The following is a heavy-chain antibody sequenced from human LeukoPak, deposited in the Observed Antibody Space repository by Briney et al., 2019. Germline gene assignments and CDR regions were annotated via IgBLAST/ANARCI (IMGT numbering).Heavy chain of an antibody. CDR1: GSTFSSYS. CDR3: ARRIAARPWSPPFDY. D-gene: IGHD6-6*01. CDR2: ISGGGENT. Sequence: GGSLRLSCVASGSTFSSYSMTWVRQAPGKGLEWVSAISGGGENTYYADSVKGRFTISRDNSKNTLYLQMHSLRAEDTAVYYYARRIAARPWSPPFDYWGQGTLVTVSS. V-gene: IGHV3-23*01. J-gene: IGHJ4*02.